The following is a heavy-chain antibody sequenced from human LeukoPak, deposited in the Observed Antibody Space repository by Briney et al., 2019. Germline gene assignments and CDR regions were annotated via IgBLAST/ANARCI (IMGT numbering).Heavy chain of an antibody. CDR2: IIPIFGTA. CDR3: ANHPGAAADPL. Sequence: GASVKVSCKASGGTFSSYAISWVRQAPGQGLEWMGGIIPIFGTANYAQKFQGRVTMTRDTSTSTVYMELSSLRSEDTVVYYCANHPGAAADPLWGQGTLVTVSS. J-gene: IGHJ4*02. CDR1: GGTFSSYA. V-gene: IGHV1-69*05. D-gene: IGHD6-13*01.